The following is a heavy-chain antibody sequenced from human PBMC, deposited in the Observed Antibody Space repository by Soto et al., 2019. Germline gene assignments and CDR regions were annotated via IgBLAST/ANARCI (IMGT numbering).Heavy chain of an antibody. CDR2: TYYRSRFFS. D-gene: IGHD5-12*01. V-gene: IGHV6-1*01. CDR1: GDSVSSYSAA. Sequence: SQTLSLTCAISGDSVSSYSAAWNWIRQSPSGGLEWLGRTYYRSRFFSDYAESVKSRIIINPDTSNNQFSLQLNSVTPEDTAVYFCAKGDNLGPKTGYAFDPWGQGIMVTVS. J-gene: IGHJ5*02. CDR3: AKGDNLGPKTGYAFDP.